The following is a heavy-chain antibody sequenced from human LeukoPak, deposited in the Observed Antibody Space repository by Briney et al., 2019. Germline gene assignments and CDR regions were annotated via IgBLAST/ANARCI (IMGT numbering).Heavy chain of an antibody. CDR1: GGSFSHYY. J-gene: IGHJ4*02. V-gene: IGHV3-23*01. Sequence: ETLSLTCAVYGGSFSHYYWSWVRQAPGKGLEWVSAISGSGGSTYYADSVKGRFTISRDNSKNTLYLQMNSLRAEDTAVYYCAKDRYSSSSFDYWGQGTLVTVSS. CDR2: ISGSGGST. CDR3: AKDRYSSSSFDY. D-gene: IGHD6-6*01.